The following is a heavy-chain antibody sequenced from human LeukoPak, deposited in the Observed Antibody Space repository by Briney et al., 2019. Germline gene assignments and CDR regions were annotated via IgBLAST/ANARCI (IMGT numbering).Heavy chain of an antibody. D-gene: IGHD6-13*01. Sequence: GRSLRLSCAASGFTFDDYAMHWVRQAPGKGLEWVSGFSWNSGTIGYADSVKGRFTISRDNAKNSLYLQMNSLRAEDTALYYCAKDLIPAAAYDAFDIWGQGTMVTVSS. V-gene: IGHV3-9*01. J-gene: IGHJ3*02. CDR3: AKDLIPAAAYDAFDI. CDR1: GFTFDDYA. CDR2: FSWNSGTI.